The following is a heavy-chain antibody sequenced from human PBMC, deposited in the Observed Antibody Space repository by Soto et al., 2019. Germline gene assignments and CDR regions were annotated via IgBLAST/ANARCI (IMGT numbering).Heavy chain of an antibody. D-gene: IGHD3-3*01. J-gene: IGHJ4*02. Sequence: GGPLEISCKGSGYNFAVYWIAWGRQRPGKGLELMGIIYPSDSDTRYRPSFQGQVTISADKSISSAYLQWSSLRASDTAMYYCARGGVSTRPFDYWGQGTPVTVSS. CDR2: IYPSDSDT. V-gene: IGHV5-51*01. CDR3: ARGGVSTRPFDY. CDR1: GYNFAVYW.